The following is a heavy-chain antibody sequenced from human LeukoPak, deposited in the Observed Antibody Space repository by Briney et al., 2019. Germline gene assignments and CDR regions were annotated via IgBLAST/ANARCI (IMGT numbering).Heavy chain of an antibody. CDR2: IYYSGST. CDR3: TRPYYYYMDV. V-gene: IGHV4-59*12. Sequence: PSETLSLTCAVYGGSISSYYWSWIRQPPGKGLEWIGYIYYSGSTNYNPSLKSRVTISVDTSTNQFSLKLSSVTAADTAVYYCTRPYYYYMDVWGKGTTVTVSS. J-gene: IGHJ6*03. CDR1: GGSISSYY.